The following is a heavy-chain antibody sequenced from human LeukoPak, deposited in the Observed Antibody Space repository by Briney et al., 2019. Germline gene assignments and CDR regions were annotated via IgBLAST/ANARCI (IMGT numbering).Heavy chain of an antibody. J-gene: IGHJ4*02. CDR1: GGSISSYY. CDR3: ARNYYGSGSYKVFLDY. D-gene: IGHD3-10*01. Sequence: SETLSLTCTVSGGSISSYYWSWIRQPAGKGLEWIGRIYTSGTANYNPSLKSRVTMSVDTSKNQFSLKLSSVTAADTAVYYCARNYYGSGSYKVFLDYWGQGTLVTVSS. CDR2: IYTSGTA. V-gene: IGHV4-4*07.